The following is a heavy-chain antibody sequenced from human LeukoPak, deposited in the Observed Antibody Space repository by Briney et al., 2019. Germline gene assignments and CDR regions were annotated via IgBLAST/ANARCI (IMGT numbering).Heavy chain of an antibody. J-gene: IGHJ4*02. CDR2: FDPEDGET. CDR1: GYTLTELS. D-gene: IGHD3-3*01. V-gene: IGHV1-24*01. CDR3: ATEGRSGVLEWLKGPFDY. Sequence: ASVKVSCKVSGYTLTELSMHWVRQAPGKGLEWTGSFDPEDGETIYAQKFQGRVTMTEDTSTDTAYMELSSLRSEDTAVYYCATEGRSGVLEWLKGPFDYWGQGTLVTVSS.